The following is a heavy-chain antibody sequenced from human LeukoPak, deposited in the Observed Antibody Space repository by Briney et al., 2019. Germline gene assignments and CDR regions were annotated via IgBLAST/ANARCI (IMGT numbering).Heavy chain of an antibody. CDR1: RYSISSGYY. CDR3: ARDLAYCSSTSCYYYYYYMDV. CDR2: IYRSGST. D-gene: IGHD2-2*01. J-gene: IGHJ6*03. Sequence: SETLSLTCTVSRYSISSGYYWGWIRQPPGQGLEWIGSIYRSGSTYYNSSLKSRVTISVDTSKNQFSLKLSSVTAADTAVYYCARDLAYCSSTSCYYYYYYMDVWGKGTTVTVSS. V-gene: IGHV4-38-2*02.